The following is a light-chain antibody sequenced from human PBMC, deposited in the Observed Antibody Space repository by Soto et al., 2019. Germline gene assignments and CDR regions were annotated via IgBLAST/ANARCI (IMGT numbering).Light chain of an antibody. Sequence: QSALTQPRSVSGSPGQSVTISCTGTSSDVGGYNYVSWYQQHPGKAPKLMIYDVSKRPSGVPDRFSGSKSGNTASLTISGLQAEDEADYYCQSYDSSLSNVVFGGGTKLTVL. J-gene: IGLJ2*01. CDR2: DVS. CDR1: SSDVGGYNY. V-gene: IGLV2-11*01. CDR3: QSYDSSLSNVV.